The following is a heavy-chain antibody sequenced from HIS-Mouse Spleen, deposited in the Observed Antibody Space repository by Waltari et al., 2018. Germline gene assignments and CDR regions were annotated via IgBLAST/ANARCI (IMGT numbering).Heavy chain of an antibody. CDR2: ILCDGSNK. CDR1: GFTFSSYG. CDR3: AKDKHHAFDY. Sequence: QVQLVESGGGVVQPGRSLRLSCAASGFTFSSYGRHWVRRAPGKGLELVAGILCDGSNKYYADSVKGRFTISRDNSKNTLYLQMNSLRAEDTAVYYCAKDKHHAFDYWGQGTLVTVSS. J-gene: IGHJ4*02. V-gene: IGHV3-30*18.